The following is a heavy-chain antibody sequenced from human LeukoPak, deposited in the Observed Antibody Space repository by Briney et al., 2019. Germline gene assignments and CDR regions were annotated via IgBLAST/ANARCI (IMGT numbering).Heavy chain of an antibody. Sequence: SVKVSCKASGGTFSSYAISWVRQAPGQGLEWMGGIIPIFGTANYAQKFQGRVTITADKSTSTAYMELSSLRSDDTAVYYCARGYGSGSYYHGFLYYFDYWGQGTLVTVSS. CDR1: GGTFSSYA. V-gene: IGHV1-69*06. J-gene: IGHJ4*02. CDR3: ARGYGSGSYYHGFLYYFDY. D-gene: IGHD3-10*01. CDR2: IIPIFGTA.